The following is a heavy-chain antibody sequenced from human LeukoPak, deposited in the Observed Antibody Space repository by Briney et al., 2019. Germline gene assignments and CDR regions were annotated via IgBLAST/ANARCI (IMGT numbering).Heavy chain of an antibody. CDR2: ISSSSSYI. J-gene: IGHJ4*02. V-gene: IGHV3-21*04. D-gene: IGHD3-3*02. Sequence: PGGSLRLSCAASGFTFSSYSMNWVRQAPGKGLEWVSSISSSSSYIYYADSVKGRFTISRDNAKNSMYLQMDSLRAEETAVYSCVRGHLWLENWGQGTLVTVSS. CDR3: VRGHLWLEN. CDR1: GFTFSSYS.